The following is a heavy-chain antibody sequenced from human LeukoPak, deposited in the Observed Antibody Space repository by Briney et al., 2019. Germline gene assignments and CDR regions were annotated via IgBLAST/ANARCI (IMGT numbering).Heavy chain of an antibody. D-gene: IGHD3-22*01. CDR1: GFTFSSYS. CDR3: ARVGSPYYYDSSGYYYNY. CDR2: ISSSSSTI. V-gene: IGHV3-48*01. Sequence: GGSLRLSCAASGFTFSSYSMNWVRQAPGKGLEWVSYISSSSSTIYYADSVKGRFTISRDNAKNSLYLQMNSLRAEDTAVYYCARVGSPYYYDSSGYYYNYWGQGALVTVSS. J-gene: IGHJ4*02.